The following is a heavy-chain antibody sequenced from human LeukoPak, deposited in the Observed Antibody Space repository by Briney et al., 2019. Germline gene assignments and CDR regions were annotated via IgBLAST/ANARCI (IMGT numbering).Heavy chain of an antibody. Sequence: ASVKVSCKASGGTFSSYAISWVRQAPGQGLEWMGIINPSGGSTSYAQKFQGRVTMTRDTSTSTVYMELSSLRSEDTAVYYCARDRGSEYYFDYWGQGTLVTVSS. V-gene: IGHV1-46*01. J-gene: IGHJ4*02. CDR1: GGTFSSYA. CDR3: ARDRGSEYYFDY. CDR2: INPSGGST. D-gene: IGHD1-14*01.